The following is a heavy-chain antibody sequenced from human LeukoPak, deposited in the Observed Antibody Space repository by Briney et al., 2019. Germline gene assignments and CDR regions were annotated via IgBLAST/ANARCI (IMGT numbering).Heavy chain of an antibody. D-gene: IGHD1-26*01. CDR1: GGSISSYY. J-gene: IGHJ4*02. CDR2: INHSGST. CDR3: ARPGWELLEDY. V-gene: IGHV4-34*01. Sequence: SETLSLTCTVSGGSISSYYWNWIRQPPGKGLEWIGEINHSGSTNYNPSLKSRVTISVDTSKNQFSLKLSSVTAADTAVYYCARPGWELLEDYWGQGTLVTVSS.